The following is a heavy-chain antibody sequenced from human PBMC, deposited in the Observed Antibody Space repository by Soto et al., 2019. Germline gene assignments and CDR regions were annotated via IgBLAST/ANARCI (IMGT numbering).Heavy chain of an antibody. D-gene: IGHD3-9*01. CDR1: GGTFSSYA. V-gene: IGHV1-69*13. Sequence: ASVKVSCKASGGTFSSYAISWVRQAPGQGLEWMGGIIPIFGTANYAQKFQGRVTITADESTSTAYMELSSLRSEDTAVYYCARDYHDILTGYYYYFDYWGQGTLVTVSS. CDR2: IIPIFGTA. J-gene: IGHJ4*02. CDR3: ARDYHDILTGYYYYFDY.